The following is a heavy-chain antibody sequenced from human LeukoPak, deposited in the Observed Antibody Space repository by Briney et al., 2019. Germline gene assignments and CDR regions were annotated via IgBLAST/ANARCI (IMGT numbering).Heavy chain of an antibody. D-gene: IGHD2-2*01. V-gene: IGHV4-61*02. CDR2: IYTSGSI. Sequence: SETLSLTCTVSGGSISSGAYYWSWIRQPAGKGLEWIGRIYTSGSITYKPSLKSRVTISLDTSKNQFSLKLSSVTAADTAVYFCARGLGVVPAFDYWGQGTLVTVSS. J-gene: IGHJ4*02. CDR1: GGSISSGAYY. CDR3: ARGLGVVPAFDY.